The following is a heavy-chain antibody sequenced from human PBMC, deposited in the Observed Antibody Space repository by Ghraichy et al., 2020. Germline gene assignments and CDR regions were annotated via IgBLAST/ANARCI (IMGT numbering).Heavy chain of an antibody. D-gene: IGHD6-19*01. J-gene: IGHJ3*02. CDR3: ATPEQAVAVTRPDAFDI. CDR2: ITPFNGNT. Sequence: SVKVSCKASGYTFTYCYLHWVRQAPGQALEWMGWITPFNGNTNYAQKFQDRVTITRDRSMSTAYMELSSLRSEDTAMYYCATPEQAVAVTRPDAFDIWGQGTMVTVSS. CDR1: GYTFTYCY. V-gene: IGHV1-45*02.